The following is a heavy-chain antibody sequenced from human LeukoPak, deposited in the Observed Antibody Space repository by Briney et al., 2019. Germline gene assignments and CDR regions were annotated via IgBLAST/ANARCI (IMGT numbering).Heavy chain of an antibody. Sequence: GGSLRLSCAASGFTFSSYAMSWVRQAPGKGLEWVSAISGGGGSTYYADSVKGRFTISRDNSKNTLYLQMNSLRAEDTAVYYCAKDPYGGGNSYFDCWGQGTLVTVSS. V-gene: IGHV3-23*01. CDR1: GFTFSSYA. CDR2: ISGGGGST. D-gene: IGHD4-23*01. J-gene: IGHJ4*02. CDR3: AKDPYGGGNSYFDC.